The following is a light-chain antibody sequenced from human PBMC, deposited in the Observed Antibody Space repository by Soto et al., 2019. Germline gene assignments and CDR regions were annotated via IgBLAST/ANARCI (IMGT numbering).Light chain of an antibody. V-gene: IGLV2-14*01. CDR1: SSDVGIYNY. Sequence: QSVLTQPASVSGSPGQSIAISCTGTSSDVGIYNYVSWYQQHPGKVPKLIIYEVTNRPSGVSNRFSGSKSGNTASLIISGLQAEDEADYYCSSFASTHTYVFGTGTKVTVL. CDR3: SSFASTHTYV. J-gene: IGLJ1*01. CDR2: EVT.